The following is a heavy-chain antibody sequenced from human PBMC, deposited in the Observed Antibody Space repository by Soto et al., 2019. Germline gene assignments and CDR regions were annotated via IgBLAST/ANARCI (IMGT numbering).Heavy chain of an antibody. J-gene: IGHJ4*02. D-gene: IGHD4-17*01. V-gene: IGHV3-48*01. CDR3: VRDPAGDLDFDY. Sequence: EVQLVESGGELVQPGGSLRLSCAASGFTFPPYAMNWDRQAPVKGLEWRSCSHMTHNGIFYADHVSARFTISRDNAKDSLYLQTNSLRVEDTAVDYCVRDPAGDLDFDYWGQGTLVTVYS. CDR1: GFTFPPYA. CDR2: SHMTHNGI.